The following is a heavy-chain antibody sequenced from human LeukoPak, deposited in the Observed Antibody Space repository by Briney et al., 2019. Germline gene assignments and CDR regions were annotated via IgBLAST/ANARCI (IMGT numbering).Heavy chain of an antibody. CDR3: AKDRAYDYVWGSFDY. CDR2: ISGSGGST. CDR1: GGTFSSYA. Sequence: SCKASGGTFSSYAMSWVRQAPGKGLEWVSAISGSGGSTYYADSVKGRFTISRDNSKNTLYLQMNSLRAEDTAVYYCAKDRAYDYVWGSFDYWGQGTLVTVSS. J-gene: IGHJ4*02. V-gene: IGHV3-23*01. D-gene: IGHD3-16*01.